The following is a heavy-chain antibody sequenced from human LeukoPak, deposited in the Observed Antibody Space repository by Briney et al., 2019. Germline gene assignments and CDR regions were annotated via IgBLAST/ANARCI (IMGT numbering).Heavy chain of an antibody. CDR2: TYPGDSGT. CDR1: GYSLTTYW. D-gene: IGHD5-18*01. J-gene: IGHJ4*02. V-gene: IGHV5-51*01. Sequence: GESLKISCKGSGYSLTTYWIGWVRQMPGKGLEWMGITYPGDSGTRYSPSFQGQVTISADKSISTAYLQWSSLKASDTAMYYCVRSRGYSYGYSYYFDYWGQGTLVTVSS. CDR3: VRSRGYSYGYSYYFDY.